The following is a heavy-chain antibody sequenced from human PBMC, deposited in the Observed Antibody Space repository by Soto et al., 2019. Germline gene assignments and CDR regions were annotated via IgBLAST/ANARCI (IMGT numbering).Heavy chain of an antibody. CDR2: IIPFLGVT. D-gene: IGHD3-10*01. Sequence: QVQLVQSGAEVKKPGSSVKVSCKASGGTFSPYTVNWVRQAPGQGLEWMGRIIPFLGVTNYAQKFQARVTLTADTLTTTAYMELSGLRFEDTAVYYCARHWESTVSTWSFGAFWGRGTLVTVSS. CDR3: ARHWESTVSTWSFGAF. CDR1: GGTFSPYT. J-gene: IGHJ4*02. V-gene: IGHV1-69*02.